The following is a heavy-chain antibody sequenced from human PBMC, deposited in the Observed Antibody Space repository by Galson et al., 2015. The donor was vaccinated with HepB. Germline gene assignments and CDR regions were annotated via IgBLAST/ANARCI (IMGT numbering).Heavy chain of an antibody. CDR1: GYSFTSYW. Sequence: QSGAEVKKPGESLKISCKGSGYSFTSYWIGWVRQMPGKGLEWMGIIYPGDSDTRYSPSFRGQVTISADKSISTAYLQWSSLKASDTAMYYCARHKEYCSSTSCYDPYYFDYWGQGTLVTVSS. J-gene: IGHJ4*02. D-gene: IGHD2-2*01. V-gene: IGHV5-51*01. CDR2: IYPGDSDT. CDR3: ARHKEYCSSTSCYDPYYFDY.